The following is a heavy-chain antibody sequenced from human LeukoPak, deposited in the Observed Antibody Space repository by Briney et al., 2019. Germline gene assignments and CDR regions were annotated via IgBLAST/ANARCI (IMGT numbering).Heavy chain of an antibody. V-gene: IGHV1-2*02. J-gene: IGHJ6*03. Sequence: ASVKVSCKASGYTFTSYDINWVRQAPGQGLEWMGWINPNSGGTNYAQKFQGRVTMTRDTSISTAYMELSRLRSDDTAVYYCARDREYSSSWYYMDVWGKGTTVTVSS. CDR3: ARDREYSSSWYYMDV. CDR2: INPNSGGT. CDR1: GYTFTSYD. D-gene: IGHD6-13*01.